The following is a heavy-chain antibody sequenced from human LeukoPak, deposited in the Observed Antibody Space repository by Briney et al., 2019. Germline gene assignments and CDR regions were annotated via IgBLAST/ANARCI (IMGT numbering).Heavy chain of an antibody. CDR2: IIPIFGTA. Sequence: SVKVSCKASGGTFSSYAISWVRQAPGQGLEWMGGIIPIFGTANYAQKFQGRVTITADESTSTAYMELSSLRSEDTAVYYCARDRVTCCSSTSCLGVGDYYYYYMDVWGKGTTVTVSS. D-gene: IGHD2-2*01. V-gene: IGHV1-69*01. CDR1: GGTFSSYA. J-gene: IGHJ6*03. CDR3: ARDRVTCCSSTSCLGVGDYYYYYMDV.